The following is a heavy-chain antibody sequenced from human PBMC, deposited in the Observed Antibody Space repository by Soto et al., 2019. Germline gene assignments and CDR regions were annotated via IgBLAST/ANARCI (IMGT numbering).Heavy chain of an antibody. CDR3: ARTGPGVYNWFDP. CDR1: GGSISSGDYY. V-gene: IGHV4-30-4*01. J-gene: IGHJ5*02. Sequence: SETLSLTCTVSGGSISSGDYYWSWIRQPPGKGLEWIGYIYYSGSTYYNPSLKSRVTISVDTSKNQFSLKLSSVTAADTAVYYCARTGPGVYNWFDPWGQGTLVTVSS. D-gene: IGHD3-10*01. CDR2: IYYSGST.